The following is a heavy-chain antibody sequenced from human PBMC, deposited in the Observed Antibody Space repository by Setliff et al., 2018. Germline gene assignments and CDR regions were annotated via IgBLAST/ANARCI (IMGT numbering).Heavy chain of an antibody. CDR1: GGTFSSYA. D-gene: IGHD6-19*01. V-gene: IGHV1-69*13. J-gene: IGHJ4*02. Sequence: SVKVSCKASGGTFSSYAISWVRQAPGQGLEWMGGIIPIFGTANYAQKFQGRVTITADESTSTAYMELSSLRSEGTAVYYCARAVAVPADFDYWGQGTLVTVSS. CDR2: IIPIFGTA. CDR3: ARAVAVPADFDY.